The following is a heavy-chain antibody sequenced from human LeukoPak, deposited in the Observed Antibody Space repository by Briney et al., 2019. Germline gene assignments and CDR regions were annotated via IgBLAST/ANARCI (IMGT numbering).Heavy chain of an antibody. CDR1: GFTFNNYA. D-gene: IGHD7-27*01. Sequence: SLRXSCTASGFTFNNYAMTWVRQAPGKGPEWVAAISGSGGSTYYADSVKGRVTVSRDNSKNTLFLQMNSLGAEDTAVYYCAKGRRNWGLGWFFDLWGRGTPVTVSS. J-gene: IGHJ2*01. V-gene: IGHV3-23*01. CDR3: AKGRRNWGLGWFFDL. CDR2: ISGSGGST.